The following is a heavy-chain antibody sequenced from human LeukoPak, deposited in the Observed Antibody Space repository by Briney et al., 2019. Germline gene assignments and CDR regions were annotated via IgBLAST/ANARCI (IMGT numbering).Heavy chain of an antibody. Sequence: GGSLRLSCAASGFTFSDSWMTWVRQAPGKGLEWVSSISSSSSYIYYADSVKGRFTISRDNAKNSLYLQMNSLRAEDTAVYYCARDLGVAYCGGDCYPHFDYWGQGTLVTVSS. CDR3: ARDLGVAYCGGDCYPHFDY. CDR2: ISSSSSYI. J-gene: IGHJ4*02. V-gene: IGHV3-21*01. D-gene: IGHD2-21*02. CDR1: GFTFSDSW.